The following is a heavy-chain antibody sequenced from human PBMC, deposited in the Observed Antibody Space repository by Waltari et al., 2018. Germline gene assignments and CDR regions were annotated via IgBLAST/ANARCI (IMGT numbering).Heavy chain of an antibody. CDR2: ISSSISTI. CDR3: ARDFSKVVVVPAAPRGVAFDI. D-gene: IGHD2-2*01. V-gene: IGHV3-48*04. CDR1: GFTFSSYS. J-gene: IGHJ3*02. Sequence: EVQLVESGGGLVQPGGSLRLSCAASGFTFSSYSMNWVRQAPGKGLEWVSHISSSISTIYYAECVKGRFTISRDNAKNSLYLQMNSLRAEDTAVYYCARDFSKVVVVPAAPRGVAFDIWGQGTMVTVSS.